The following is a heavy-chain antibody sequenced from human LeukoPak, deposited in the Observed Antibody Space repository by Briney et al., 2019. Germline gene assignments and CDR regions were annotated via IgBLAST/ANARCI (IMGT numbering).Heavy chain of an antibody. CDR2: IYYSGST. CDR1: GGSISSYY. CDR3: ARWGLRYFEGPSDY. D-gene: IGHD3-9*01. V-gene: IGHV4-59*01. J-gene: IGHJ4*02. Sequence: PSETLSLTCTVSGGSISSYYWSWIRQPPGKGLEWIGYIYYSGSTNYNPSLKSRVTISVYTSKNQFSLKLSSVTAADTAVYYCARWGLRYFEGPSDYWGQGTLVTVSS.